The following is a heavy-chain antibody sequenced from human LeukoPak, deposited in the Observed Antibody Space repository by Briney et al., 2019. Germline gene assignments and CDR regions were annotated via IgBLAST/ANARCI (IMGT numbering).Heavy chain of an antibody. J-gene: IGHJ6*03. CDR1: GGSITSYY. CDR2: IYYTET. Sequence: SETLSLTCTVSGGSITSYYWSWIRQSPGKGLEWIGYIYYTETSYNPSLKSRVTISADTSKNQFSLKLYSVTAADTAVYYCARVSWFPGTSYYYMDVWGKGTTVTVSS. V-gene: IGHV4-59*01. CDR3: ARVSWFPGTSYYYMDV. D-gene: IGHD1-1*01.